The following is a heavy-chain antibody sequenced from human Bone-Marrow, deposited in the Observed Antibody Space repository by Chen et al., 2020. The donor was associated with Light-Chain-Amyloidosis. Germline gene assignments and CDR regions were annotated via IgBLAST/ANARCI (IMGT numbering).Heavy chain of an antibody. J-gene: IGHJ5*02. D-gene: IGHD1-7*01. Sequence: EVQLVESGGGVVQPGGSLRLSCAASGFTFDDYAMHWVRQAPGKGLEWVSLISGDGGNTYYADSGKGRFTISRDNSKNSLYLQMNSLRTEDTALYYCAKDGNWNYHWFDPWGQGTLVTVSS. V-gene: IGHV3-43*02. CDR2: ISGDGGNT. CDR3: AKDGNWNYHWFDP. CDR1: GFTFDDYA.